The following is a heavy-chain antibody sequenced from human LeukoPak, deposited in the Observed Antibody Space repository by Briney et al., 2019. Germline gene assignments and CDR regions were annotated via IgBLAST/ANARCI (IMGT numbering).Heavy chain of an antibody. CDR1: GGSISGYY. CDR3: VRGLYSGYKITEFDP. D-gene: IGHD5-12*01. J-gene: IGHJ5*02. V-gene: IGHV4-59*01. CDR2: LYYSGST. Sequence: SETLSLTCTVSGGSISGYYYTWIRQPPGKDLEWIGYLYYSGSTNYNPSLKSRVTISLDTSMKQFSLNLRSVTAADTAVYYCVRGLYSGYKITEFDPWGQGTLVTVSS.